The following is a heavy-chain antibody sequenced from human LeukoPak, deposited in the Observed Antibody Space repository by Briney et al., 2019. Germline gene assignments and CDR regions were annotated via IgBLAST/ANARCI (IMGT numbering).Heavy chain of an antibody. CDR3: ARVDGYYGSGSWFDP. V-gene: IGHV3-66*01. Sequence: GGSLRLSCVASGFTVSTTYMSWVRQPPGKGLEWVSVIHTGGSIFHADSVKGRFTISRDNSKNTVYLQMNSLRAEDTAVYYCARVDGYYGSGSWFDPWGQGTLVTVSS. CDR1: GFTVSTTY. D-gene: IGHD3-10*01. CDR2: IHTGGSI. J-gene: IGHJ5*02.